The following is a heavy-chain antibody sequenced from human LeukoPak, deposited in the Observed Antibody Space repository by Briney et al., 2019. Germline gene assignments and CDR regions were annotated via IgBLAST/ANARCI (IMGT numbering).Heavy chain of an antibody. CDR3: TTDTSGGFDS. CDR1: GFTFGDYA. D-gene: IGHD1-26*01. CDR2: IRSKAYGGTT. J-gene: IGHJ4*02. Sequence: GGSLRLSCTASGFTFGDYAMSWVRQAPGKGLEWVGFIRSKAYGGTTDYAAPVKGRFTISRDDSKNTLYLQMNSLKTEDTALYYCTTDTSGGFDSWGQGTLVTVSS. V-gene: IGHV3-49*04.